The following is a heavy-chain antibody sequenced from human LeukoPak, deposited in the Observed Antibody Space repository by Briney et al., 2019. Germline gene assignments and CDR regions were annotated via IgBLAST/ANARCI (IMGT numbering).Heavy chain of an antibody. CDR2: IYTSGST. CDR1: GGSISSYY. V-gene: IGHV4-4*07. D-gene: IGHD6-13*01. Sequence: PSETLSLTCTVSGGSISSYYWSWIRQPAGKGLEWVGRIYTSGSTNYNPSLKSRVTMSVDTSKNQFSLRLSSVTAADTAVYYCARDCTIAAAGICYYYYYGMDVWSQGTAVTVSS. J-gene: IGHJ6*02. CDR3: ARDCTIAAAGICYYYYYGMDV.